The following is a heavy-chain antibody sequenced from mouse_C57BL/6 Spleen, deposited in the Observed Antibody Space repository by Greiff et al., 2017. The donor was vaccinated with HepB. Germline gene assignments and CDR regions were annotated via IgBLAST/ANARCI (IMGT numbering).Heavy chain of an antibody. CDR3: ARGIYGNLYCYFDV. Sequence: VQLKQSGPELVKPGASVKMSCKASGYTFTDYNMHWVKQSHGKGLEWIGYINPNNGGTSYNQKFKGKATLTVNKSSSTAYMELRSLTSEDSAVYYCARGIYGNLYCYFDVWGTGTTVTVSS. V-gene: IGHV1-22*01. J-gene: IGHJ1*03. CDR2: INPNNGGT. D-gene: IGHD2-1*01. CDR1: GYTFTDYN.